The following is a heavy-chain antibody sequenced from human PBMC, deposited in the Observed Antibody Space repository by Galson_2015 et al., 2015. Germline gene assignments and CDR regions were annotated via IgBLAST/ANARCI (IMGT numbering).Heavy chain of an antibody. J-gene: IGHJ6*03. D-gene: IGHD2-2*01. CDR1: GFTFSSYE. CDR2: IGTDGGGK. V-gene: IGHV3-48*03. CDR3: ARVDYQLLSGYYYYYMDV. Sequence: SLRLSCAGSGFTFSSYEMKWVRQAPGKGLEWVSYIGTDGGGKYYADSVEGRFTMSRENAKNSLFLQRNNLRVEETAVYYCARVDYQLLSGYYYYYMDVWGKATTVIVSS.